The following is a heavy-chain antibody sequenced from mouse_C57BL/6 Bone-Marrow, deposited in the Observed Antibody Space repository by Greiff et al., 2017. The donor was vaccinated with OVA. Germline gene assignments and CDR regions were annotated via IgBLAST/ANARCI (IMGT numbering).Heavy chain of an antibody. CDR2: IWTGGGT. Sequence: QVQLQQSGPGLVAPSQSLSITCTVSGFSLTSYAISWVRQPPGKGLEWLGVIWTGGGTNYNSALKSRLSISKDNSKSQVFLKMNSLQTDDTARYYCARIGYGSSYGGYFDYWGQGTTLTVSS. CDR1: GFSLTSYA. CDR3: ARIGYGSSYGGYFDY. D-gene: IGHD1-1*01. V-gene: IGHV2-9-1*01. J-gene: IGHJ2*01.